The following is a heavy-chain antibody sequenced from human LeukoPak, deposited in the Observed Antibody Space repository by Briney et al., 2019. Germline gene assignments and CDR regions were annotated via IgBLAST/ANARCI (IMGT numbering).Heavy chain of an antibody. Sequence: LQTLSLTCTVSGVSISSGGYYWSWIRQHPGKGLEWIGYIYYSGSTYYNPSLKSRVTISVDTSKNQFSLKLSSVTAADTAVYYCARTNTTDRFFDPWGQGTLVTVSS. CDR3: ARTNTTDRFFDP. J-gene: IGHJ5*02. CDR2: IYYSGST. CDR1: GVSISSGGYY. V-gene: IGHV4-31*03. D-gene: IGHD2/OR15-2a*01.